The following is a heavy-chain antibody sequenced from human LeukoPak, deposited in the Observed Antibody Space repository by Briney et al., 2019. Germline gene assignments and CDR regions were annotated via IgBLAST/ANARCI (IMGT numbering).Heavy chain of an antibody. D-gene: IGHD3-10*01. Sequence: PSETLSLTCTVSGYSISSGYYWGWIRQPPGKGLEWIGSIYHSGSTYYNPSLKSRVTISVDTSKNQFSLKLSSVTAADTAVYYCARGYYGSGSAMDVWGKGTTVTVSS. CDR3: ARGYYGSGSAMDV. CDR1: GYSISSGYY. CDR2: IYHSGST. J-gene: IGHJ6*04. V-gene: IGHV4-38-2*02.